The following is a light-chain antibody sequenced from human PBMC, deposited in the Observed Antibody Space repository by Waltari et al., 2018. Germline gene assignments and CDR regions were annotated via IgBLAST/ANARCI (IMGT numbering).Light chain of an antibody. CDR3: QQYYTYCT. CDR1: QSIGNW. J-gene: IGKJ2*02. CDR2: KSS. Sequence: DIQMTQSPSTLSASVRDRVTITCRASQSIGNWLAWYQQKPGKAPNLLISKSSSLETGVPSRFSGSGSGTEFTLTISSLQPDDFATYYCQQYYTYCTFGQGTKLDI. V-gene: IGKV1-5*03.